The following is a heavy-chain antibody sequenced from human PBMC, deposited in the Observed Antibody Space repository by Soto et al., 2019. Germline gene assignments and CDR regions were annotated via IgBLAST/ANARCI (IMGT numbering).Heavy chain of an antibody. CDR2: IWYDGSNK. Sequence: GGSLRLSXAASGFTFSSYGMHWVRQAPGKGLEWVAVIWYDGSNKYYADSVKGRFTISRDNSKNTLYLQMNSLRAEDTAVYYCARGDSTSGYYYGMDVWGQGTTVTV. CDR3: ARGDSTSGYYYGMDV. D-gene: IGHD3-22*01. CDR1: GFTFSSYG. V-gene: IGHV3-33*01. J-gene: IGHJ6*02.